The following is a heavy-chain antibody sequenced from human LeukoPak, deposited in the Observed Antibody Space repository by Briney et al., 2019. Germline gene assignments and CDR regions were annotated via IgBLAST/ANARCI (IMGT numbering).Heavy chain of an antibody. Sequence: GGSLRLSCAVSGFTFNNSAMHWVRQAPGKGLEWVAVIWYGGNNQYYTDSVKGRFTISRDNSKNTLYLQMNSLKTEDTAVYYCAKDNGGGYSGLDFWGQGALVTVSS. CDR1: GFTFNNSA. D-gene: IGHD1-26*01. CDR3: AKDNGGGYSGLDF. CDR2: IWYGGNNQ. J-gene: IGHJ4*02. V-gene: IGHV3-30*02.